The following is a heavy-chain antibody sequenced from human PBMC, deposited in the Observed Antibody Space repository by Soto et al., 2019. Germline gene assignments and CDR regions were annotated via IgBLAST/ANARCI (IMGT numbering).Heavy chain of an antibody. Sequence: GASVKVSCKASGYTFTSYGISWVRQAPGQRLEWMGWINARNGNTKYSQKFQGRVTITRDTSASTAYMELSSLRSEDTAVYYCASSFTVPAAIDYWGQGTLVTVSS. V-gene: IGHV1-3*01. D-gene: IGHD2-2*02. CDR1: GYTFTSYG. J-gene: IGHJ4*02. CDR3: ASSFTVPAAIDY. CDR2: INARNGNT.